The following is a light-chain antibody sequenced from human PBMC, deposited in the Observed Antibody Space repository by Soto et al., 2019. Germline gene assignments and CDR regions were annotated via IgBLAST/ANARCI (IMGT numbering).Light chain of an antibody. J-gene: IGKJ1*01. Sequence: EIVLTQSPATLSLSPGERATLSCRASQSIGSQLAWYRLKPGQAPRLLIYDASSRATDIPARFSGSGSGTDFTLTISSLEPEDFAVYYCQQRSNWSWTFGQGTKV. V-gene: IGKV3-11*01. CDR1: QSIGSQ. CDR2: DAS. CDR3: QQRSNWSWT.